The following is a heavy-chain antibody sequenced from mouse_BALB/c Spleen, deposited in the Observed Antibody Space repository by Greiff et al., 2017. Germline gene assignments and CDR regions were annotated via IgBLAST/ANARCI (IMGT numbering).Heavy chain of an antibody. J-gene: IGHJ3*01. V-gene: IGHV1-55*01. D-gene: IGHD2-3*01. CDR3: ARWGWLLQSWFAY. Sequence: QVQLKQPGAELVKPGTSVKLSCKASGYNFTSYWINWVKLRPGQGLEWIGDIYPGSGSTNYNEKFKSKATLTVDTSSSTAYMQLSSLASEDSALYYCARWGWLLQSWFAYWGQGTLVTVSA. CDR2: IYPGSGST. CDR1: GYNFTSYW.